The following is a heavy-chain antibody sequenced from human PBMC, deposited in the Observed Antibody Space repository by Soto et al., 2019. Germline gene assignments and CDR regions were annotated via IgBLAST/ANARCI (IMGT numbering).Heavy chain of an antibody. J-gene: IGHJ4*02. CDR2: INHSGST. CDR1: GGSFSGYY. CDR3: ARGLGDSSGYYTIDY. V-gene: IGHV4-34*01. Sequence: SETLSLTCAVYGGSFSGYYWSWIRQPPGKGLEWIGEINHSGSTNYNPSLKSRVTISVDTSKNQFSLKLSSVTAADTAVYYCARGLGDSSGYYTIDYWGQRTLVTGSS. D-gene: IGHD3-22*01.